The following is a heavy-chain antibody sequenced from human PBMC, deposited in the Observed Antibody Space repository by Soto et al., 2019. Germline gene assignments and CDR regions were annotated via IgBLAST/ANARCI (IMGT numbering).Heavy chain of an antibody. J-gene: IGHJ4*03. CDR1: GGSFSGYY. V-gene: IGHV4-34*01. Sequence: PETLSVTCAVYGGSFSGYYWSWIRQPPGKGLEWIGEINHSGSTNYNPSLKSRVTISVDTSKNQFSLKLSSVTAADTAVYYCARERAPGTIVVVVTAHYSSGFDLLGHGPLVT. CDR2: INHSGST. CDR3: ARERAPGTIVVVVTAHYSSGFDL. D-gene: IGHD3-3*01.